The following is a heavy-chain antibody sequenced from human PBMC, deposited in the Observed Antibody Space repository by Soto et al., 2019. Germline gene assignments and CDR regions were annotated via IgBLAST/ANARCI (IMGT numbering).Heavy chain of an antibody. D-gene: IGHD2-15*01. Sequence: QVQLVQSGAEVKKPGASVKVSCKASGYTFTYYAMHWVRQAPGQRLEWMGWINAANGNTIYSQKFQGRVTITRATSTSTAYMELRSLRSEDTAVYYCARPRVPCSGDICYTEYFQHWGQGTRVTVSS. J-gene: IGHJ1*01. CDR2: INAANGNT. CDR1: GYTFTYYA. CDR3: ARPRVPCSGDICYTEYFQH. V-gene: IGHV1-3*01.